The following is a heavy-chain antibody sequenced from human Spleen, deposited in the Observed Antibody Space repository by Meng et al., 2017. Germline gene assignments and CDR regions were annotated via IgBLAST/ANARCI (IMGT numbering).Heavy chain of an antibody. J-gene: IGHJ4*02. CDR2: IKTNTHGGAT. Sequence: GESLKISCVASGFTFSSYAMYWVRQAPGKGLEWVGHIKTNTHGGATDYAASLKGRITISRDDSKNTLYLQMNSLKTEDTAVYFCATGAAAADHWGQGTLVTVSS. CDR1: GFTFSSYA. CDR3: ATGAAAADH. D-gene: IGHD6-13*01. V-gene: IGHV3-15*01.